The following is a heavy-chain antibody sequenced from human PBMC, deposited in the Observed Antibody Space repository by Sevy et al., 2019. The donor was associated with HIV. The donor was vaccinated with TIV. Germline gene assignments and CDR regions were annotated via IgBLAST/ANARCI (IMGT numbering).Heavy chain of an antibody. D-gene: IGHD3-3*01. CDR3: ARGRYDFWSGYGP. V-gene: IGHV4-30-2*01. CDR2: IYHSGST. J-gene: IGHJ5*02. Sequence: SETLSLTCAVSGGSISSGDYSWTWIRQPPGKGLEWIGYIYHSGSTYYHPSLKSRVTISVDRSKNQFALRLSSVTAADTAVYYCARGRYDFWSGYGPWGQGTLVTVSS. CDR1: GGSISSGDYS.